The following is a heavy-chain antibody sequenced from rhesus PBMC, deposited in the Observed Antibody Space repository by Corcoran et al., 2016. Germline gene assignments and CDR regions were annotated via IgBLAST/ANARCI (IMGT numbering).Heavy chain of an antibody. V-gene: IGHV1-111*02. CDR1: GYTFTDYY. J-gene: IGHJ4*01. CDR3: ARDRGYSNYGDY. D-gene: IGHD4-23*01. CDR2: VDPEDGEA. Sequence: EVQLVQSGAEVKKPGASVKISCKASGYTFTDYYLHWVRQAPGKGLEWMGRVDPEDGEAIHDQKFQDRVTITADKSTDTAYMELSSLRSEDTAVYYCARDRGYSNYGDYWGQGVLVTVSS.